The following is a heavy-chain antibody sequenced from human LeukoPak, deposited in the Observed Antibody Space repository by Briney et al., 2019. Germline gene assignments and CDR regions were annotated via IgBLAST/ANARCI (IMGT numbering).Heavy chain of an antibody. J-gene: IGHJ5*02. CDR1: GGSTSSYY. D-gene: IGHD6-25*01. CDR3: ARVAAPTWFDP. V-gene: IGHV4-59*01. CDR2: IYYSGST. Sequence: SETLSLTCTVSGGSTSSYYWSWIRQPPGKGLEWIGYIYYSGSTNYNPSLKSRVTISVDTSKNQFSLKLSSVTAADTAVYYCARVAAPTWFDPWGQGTLVTVSS.